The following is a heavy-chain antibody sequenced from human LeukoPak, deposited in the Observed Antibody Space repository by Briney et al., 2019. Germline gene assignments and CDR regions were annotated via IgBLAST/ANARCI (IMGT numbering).Heavy chain of an antibody. V-gene: IGHV4-59*01. J-gene: IGHJ6*03. CDR1: GGSISSYS. CDR2: IDNSGSP. Sequence: PSETLSLTCTVSGGSISSYSWSWIRQPPGKGLEWIGYIDNSGSPNYNPSLKSRVTISVDTSKNQFSLKLSSVTAADTAVYYCARARALSYYYYMDVWGKGTTVTVSS. CDR3: ARARALSYYYYMDV.